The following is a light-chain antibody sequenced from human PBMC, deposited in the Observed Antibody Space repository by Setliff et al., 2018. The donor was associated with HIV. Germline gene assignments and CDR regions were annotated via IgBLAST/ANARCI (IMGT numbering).Light chain of an antibody. V-gene: IGLV2-14*03. J-gene: IGLJ3*02. Sequence: QSALTQPASVSGSPGQSITISCTGSSSDVGGYNYVSWYQQHPGKAPKPMIYDVSQRPSGVSDRFSGSKSGITASLTISGLQPEDESDYYCSSYTASSTVVFGGGTKVTVL. CDR2: DVS. CDR3: SSYTASSTVV. CDR1: SSDVGGYNY.